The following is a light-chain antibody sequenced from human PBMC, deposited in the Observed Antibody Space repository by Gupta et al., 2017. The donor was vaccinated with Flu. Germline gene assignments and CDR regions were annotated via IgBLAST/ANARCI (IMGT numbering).Light chain of an antibody. CDR3: MQARQPPR. V-gene: IGKV2-28*01. J-gene: IGKJ3*01. CDR1: QRLLHGNGYNY. Sequence: VMTQSPLSLPVLPGEPTSISSRSSQRLLHGNGYNYWAWYLQKPGQSPQLLIYLGSNRASGVPDRFSGSGSGTDFTLKISRVEAEDVGVYYCMQARQPPRFGPGTKVDIK. CDR2: LGS.